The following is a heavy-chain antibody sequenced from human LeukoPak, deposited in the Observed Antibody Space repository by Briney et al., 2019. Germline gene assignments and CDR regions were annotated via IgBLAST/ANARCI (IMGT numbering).Heavy chain of an antibody. Sequence: SETLSLTCTVSGGSISSGGYYWSWIRQHPGKGLEWIGYIYYSGSTYYNPSLKSRVTISVDTSKNQFSLKLSSVTAADTAVYYCARVAYYGSGSYLDTYYFDYWGQGTLVTVSS. CDR1: GGSISSGGYY. J-gene: IGHJ4*02. CDR2: IYYSGST. D-gene: IGHD3-10*01. V-gene: IGHV4-31*03. CDR3: ARVAYYGSGSYLDTYYFDY.